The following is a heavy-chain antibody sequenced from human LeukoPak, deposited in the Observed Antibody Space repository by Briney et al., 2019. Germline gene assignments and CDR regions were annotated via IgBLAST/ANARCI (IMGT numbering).Heavy chain of an antibody. J-gene: IGHJ3*02. CDR1: GGSISSGGYY. CDR2: IYYSGST. Sequence: SQALSLTCTVSGGSISSGGYYWSWIRQHPGKGLEWIGYIYYSGSTYYNPSLKSRVTISVDTSKNQFSLKLSSVTAAGTAVYYCARADTMVRGASRPDAFDIWGQGTMVTVSS. D-gene: IGHD3-10*01. V-gene: IGHV4-31*03. CDR3: ARADTMVRGASRPDAFDI.